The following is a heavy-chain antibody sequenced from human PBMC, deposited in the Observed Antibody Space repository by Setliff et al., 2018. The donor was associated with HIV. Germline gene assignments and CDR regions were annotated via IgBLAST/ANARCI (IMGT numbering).Heavy chain of an antibody. J-gene: IGHJ5*02. D-gene: IGHD4-17*01. CDR2: IYYSGTT. V-gene: IGHV4-39*01. Sequence: SETLSLTCTVSGGTISSSDYYWGWIRQPPGKGLEWIGSIYYSGTTYYNPSLKSRVTISVDTSKNQFSLKLSSVTAADTAVYYCARVGTTVTTRETYKWFDPWGQGTLVTVSS. CDR1: GGTISSSDYY. CDR3: ARVGTTVTTRETYKWFDP.